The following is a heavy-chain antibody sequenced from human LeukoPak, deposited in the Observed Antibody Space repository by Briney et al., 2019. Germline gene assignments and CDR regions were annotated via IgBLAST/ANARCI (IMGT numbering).Heavy chain of an antibody. V-gene: IGHV1-2*02. CDR1: GYTFIDYY. CDR2: IDPDSGRT. CDR3: AREYYDTSGSKYAFDI. Sequence: ASVRVSCKSSGYTFIDYYIHWVRQAPGQGLEWMGCIDPDSGRTKFAQQSQGRVTLTRDTSIRTAYMELSRLTSDDTAIYYCAREYYDTSGSKYAFDIWGQGTMVTVSS. D-gene: IGHD3-22*01. J-gene: IGHJ3*02.